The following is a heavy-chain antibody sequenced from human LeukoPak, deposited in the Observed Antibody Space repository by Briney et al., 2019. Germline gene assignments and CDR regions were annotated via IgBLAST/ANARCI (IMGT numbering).Heavy chain of an antibody. CDR2: IRSKAYGETA. CDR3: TRDRGAYNLYDY. Sequence: GGSLRPSCTASGFTFGDYAMSWIRQAPGKGLEWVGFIRSKAYGETADYAASVKGRFTTSRDDSKAIAYLQMNSLKTEDTAVYHCTRDRGAYNLYDYWGQGTLVTVSS. D-gene: IGHD1-1*01. CDR1: GFTFGDYA. V-gene: IGHV3-49*03. J-gene: IGHJ4*02.